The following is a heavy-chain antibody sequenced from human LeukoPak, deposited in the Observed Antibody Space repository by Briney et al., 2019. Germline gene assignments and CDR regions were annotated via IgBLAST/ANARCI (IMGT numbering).Heavy chain of an antibody. Sequence: GGSLRLSCAAPGFTFSDYYMSWIRQAPGRGLEWVSYISSSGSTIYYADSVKGRFTISRDNAKNSLYLQMNSLRAEDTAVYYCATNTGYYYYGMDVWGQGTTVTVSS. D-gene: IGHD5-18*01. CDR2: ISSSGSTI. CDR1: GFTFSDYY. CDR3: ATNTGYYYYGMDV. V-gene: IGHV3-11*01. J-gene: IGHJ6*02.